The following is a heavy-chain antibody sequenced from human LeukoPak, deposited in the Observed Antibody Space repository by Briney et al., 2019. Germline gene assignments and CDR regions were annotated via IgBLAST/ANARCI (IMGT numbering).Heavy chain of an antibody. V-gene: IGHV1-18*01. CDR3: ARESRARGREFDY. D-gene: IGHD3-16*01. CDR2: ISAYNGNT. CDR1: GYTFITYG. Sequence: ASAKVSCKASGYTFITYGISWVRQAPGQGLEWMGWISAYNGNTNYAQKFQGRVTMTTDTSTSTAYMELRSLRSNDTAVYYCARESRARGREFDYWGQGTLVTVSS. J-gene: IGHJ4*02.